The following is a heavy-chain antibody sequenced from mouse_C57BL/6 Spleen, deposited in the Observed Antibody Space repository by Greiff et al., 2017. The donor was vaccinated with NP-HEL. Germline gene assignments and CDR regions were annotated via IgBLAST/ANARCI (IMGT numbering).Heavy chain of an antibody. Sequence: QVQLQQPGAELVKPGASVKLSCKASGYTFPSYWMQWVKQRPGQGLEWIGEIDPSDSYTNYNQKFKGKATLTVDTSSSTAYMQLSSLTSEDSAVYYCARGDSNFAYWGQGTLVTVSA. CDR2: IDPSDSYT. J-gene: IGHJ3*01. CDR1: GYTFPSYW. V-gene: IGHV1-50*01. D-gene: IGHD2-5*01. CDR3: ARGDSNFAY.